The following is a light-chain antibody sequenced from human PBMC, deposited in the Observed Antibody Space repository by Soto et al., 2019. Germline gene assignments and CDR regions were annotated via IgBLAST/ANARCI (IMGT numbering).Light chain of an antibody. V-gene: IGKV1-39*01. CDR1: QSISNH. Sequence: DIQMTQSPSSLSASVEDRVIITCRASQSISNHLNWYQQKPGKAPKLLIFAASSLQSGVPSRFSGSRSGPDFTLTISRLEPEDFAVYYCHQYGSSQTFGQGTKVDI. CDR3: HQYGSSQT. CDR2: AAS. J-gene: IGKJ1*01.